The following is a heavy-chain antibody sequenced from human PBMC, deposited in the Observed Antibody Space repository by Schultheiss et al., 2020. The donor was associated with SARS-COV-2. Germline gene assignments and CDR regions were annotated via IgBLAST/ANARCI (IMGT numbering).Heavy chain of an antibody. CDR2: IYHSGST. V-gene: IGHV4-38-2*02. CDR3: AREGTDYYDSSGYYVDY. Sequence: SETLSLTCAVSGYPISSGYYWGWIRQPPGKGLEWIGSIYHSGSTYYNPSLKSRVTISVDTSKNQFSLKLSSVTAADTAVYYCAREGTDYYDSSGYYVDYWGQGTLVTVSS. J-gene: IGHJ4*02. D-gene: IGHD3-22*01. CDR1: GYPISSGYY.